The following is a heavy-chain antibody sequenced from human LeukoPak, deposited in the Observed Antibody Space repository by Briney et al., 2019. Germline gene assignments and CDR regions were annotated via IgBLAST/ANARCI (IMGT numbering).Heavy chain of an antibody. J-gene: IGHJ5*02. V-gene: IGHV1-69*13. CDR1: GYTFTSYA. CDR3: AGQTGGDYNWFDP. Sequence: FSVKVSCKASGYTFTSYAMHWVRQAPGQRLEWMGGIIPIFGTANYAQKFQGRVTITADESTSTAYMELSSLRSEDTAVYYCAGQTGGDYNWFDPWGQGTLVTVSS. D-gene: IGHD1-1*01. CDR2: IIPIFGTA.